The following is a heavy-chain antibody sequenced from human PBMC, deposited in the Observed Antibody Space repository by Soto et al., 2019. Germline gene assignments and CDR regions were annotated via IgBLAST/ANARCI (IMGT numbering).Heavy chain of an antibody. CDR3: AKDDSGGNSHDY. Sequence: QVQLVESGGGVVQPGRSLRLSCAASGFTFSSYGMHWVRQAPGKGLEWVAVISYDGSNKYYADSVKGRFTISRDNSKNTLYLQMNSLRAEDTAVYYCAKDDSGGNSHDYWGQGTLVTVSS. D-gene: IGHD2-21*02. CDR2: ISYDGSNK. CDR1: GFTFSSYG. J-gene: IGHJ4*02. V-gene: IGHV3-30*18.